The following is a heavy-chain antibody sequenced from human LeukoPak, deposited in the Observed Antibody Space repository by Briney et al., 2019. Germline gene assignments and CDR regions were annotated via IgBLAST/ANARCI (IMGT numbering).Heavy chain of an antibody. Sequence: QPGGSLRLSCAASGFTFSSYGMHWVRQAPGKGLEWVAVISYDGSNKYYADSVKGRFTISRDNSKNTLYLQMNSLRAEDTAVYYCAKDPTGGTTFDYWGQGTLVTVSS. CDR1: GFTFSSYG. J-gene: IGHJ4*02. V-gene: IGHV3-30*18. D-gene: IGHD4-17*01. CDR2: ISYDGSNK. CDR3: AKDPTGGTTFDY.